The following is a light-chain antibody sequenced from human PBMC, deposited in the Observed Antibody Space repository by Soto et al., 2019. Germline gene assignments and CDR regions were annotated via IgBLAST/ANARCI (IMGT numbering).Light chain of an antibody. CDR1: SSNIGAGYD. CDR3: QSYDSSLSHVV. CDR2: GNS. J-gene: IGLJ2*01. V-gene: IGLV1-40*01. Sequence: QSVLTQPPSVSGAPGQRGTISCTGSSSNIGAGYDVHWYQQLPGTAPKRLIYGNSNRPSGVPDRFSGSKSGTSASLAITGLQAEDEADYYCQSYDSSLSHVVFGGGTQLTV.